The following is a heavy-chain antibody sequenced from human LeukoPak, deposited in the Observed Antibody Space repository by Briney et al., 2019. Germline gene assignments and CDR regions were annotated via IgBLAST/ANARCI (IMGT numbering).Heavy chain of an antibody. CDR3: ARVSMVRGVIMPDAFDI. D-gene: IGHD3-10*01. CDR1: GGPFSGYY. J-gene: IGHJ3*02. V-gene: IGHV4-34*01. Sequence: SETLSLTCAVYGGPFSGYYWSWIRQPPGKGLEWIGEINHSGSTNYNPSLKSRVTISVDTSKNQFSLKLSSVTAADTAVYYCARVSMVRGVIMPDAFDIWGQGTMVTVSS. CDR2: INHSGST.